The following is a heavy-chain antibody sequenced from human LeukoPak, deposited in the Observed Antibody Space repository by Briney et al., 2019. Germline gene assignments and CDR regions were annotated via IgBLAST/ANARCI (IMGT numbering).Heavy chain of an antibody. Sequence: TSETLSLTCTVSGGSISSYYWSWIRQPPGKGLEWIGYIYYSGSTNYNPSLKSRVTISVDTFKNQFSLKLSSVTAADTAVYYCARDPGQQLPFGYFDYWGQGTLVTVSS. CDR3: ARDPGQQLPFGYFDY. D-gene: IGHD6-13*01. CDR1: GGSISSYY. J-gene: IGHJ4*02. V-gene: IGHV4-59*01. CDR2: IYYSGST.